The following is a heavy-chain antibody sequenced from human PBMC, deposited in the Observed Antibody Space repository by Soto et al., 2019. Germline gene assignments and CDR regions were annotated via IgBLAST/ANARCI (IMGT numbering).Heavy chain of an antibody. CDR3: AKVFEYNWNYWYFDY. CDR2: ISYDGSNK. V-gene: IGHV3-30*18. Sequence: LRLSCAASGFTFSSYGMHWVRQAPGKGLEWVAVISYDGSNKYYADSVKGRFTISRDNSKNTLYLQMNSLRAEDTAVYYCAKVFEYNWNYWYFDYWGQGTLVTVSS. D-gene: IGHD1-7*01. J-gene: IGHJ4*02. CDR1: GFTFSSYG.